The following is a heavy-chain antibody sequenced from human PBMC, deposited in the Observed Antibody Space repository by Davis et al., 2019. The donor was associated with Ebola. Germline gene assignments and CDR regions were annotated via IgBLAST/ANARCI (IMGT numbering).Heavy chain of an antibody. V-gene: IGHV3-15*07. CDR2: IKSKTDGGTT. Sequence: GESLKISCAASGITFSNAWMNWVRQAPGKGLEWVGRIKSKTDGGTTDYAAPVRGRFTISRDNSKNTLYLQMNSLRAEDTAVYYCATAKPVGYSSSWPAHFDYWGQGTLVTVSS. CDR3: ATAKPVGYSSSWPAHFDY. J-gene: IGHJ4*02. CDR1: GITFSNAW. D-gene: IGHD6-13*01.